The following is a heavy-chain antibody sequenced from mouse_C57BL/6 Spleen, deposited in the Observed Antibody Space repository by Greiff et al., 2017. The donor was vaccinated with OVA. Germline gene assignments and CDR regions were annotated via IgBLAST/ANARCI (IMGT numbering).Heavy chain of an antibody. D-gene: IGHD2-13*01. CDR1: GYTFTDYY. CDR2: INPYNGGT. CDR3: ATGDYAGGWFAY. J-gene: IGHJ3*01. V-gene: IGHV1-19*01. Sequence: EVQLQQSGPVLVKPGASVKMSCKASGYTFTDYYMNWVKQSHGKSLEWIGVINPYNGGTSYNQKFKGKATLTVDKSSSTAYMELNSLTSEDSAVYYCATGDYAGGWFAYWGQGTLVTVSA.